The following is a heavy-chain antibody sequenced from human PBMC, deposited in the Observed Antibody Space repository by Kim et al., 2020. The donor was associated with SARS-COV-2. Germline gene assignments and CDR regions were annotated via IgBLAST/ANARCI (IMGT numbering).Heavy chain of an antibody. Sequence: GGSLRLSCAASGLTLSNDGMSWVRQAPGKGLEWVSTFSSRGENTFYADSVKGRFTISRDISKNTRYLQINSRRAEDTAIYFSVKAGNWSPFDDWGQGTLVTVYS. CDR3: VKAGNWSPFDD. CDR1: GLTLSNDG. V-gene: IGHV3-23*01. J-gene: IGHJ4*02. D-gene: IGHD1-1*01. CDR2: FSSRGENT.